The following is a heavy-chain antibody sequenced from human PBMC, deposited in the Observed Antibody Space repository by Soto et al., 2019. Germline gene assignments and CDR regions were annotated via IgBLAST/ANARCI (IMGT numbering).Heavy chain of an antibody. CDR2: IYYSGST. D-gene: IGHD5-12*01. J-gene: IGHJ4*02. CDR1: GGSISSGGYY. CDR3: AREGSGYDHTFFDY. Sequence: SETLSLTCTVSGGSISSGGYYWSWIRQPPGKGLEWIGYIYYSGSTYYNPSLKSRVTISVDTSKNQFSLKLSSVTAADTAVYYCAREGSGYDHTFFDYWGQGTLVTVSS. V-gene: IGHV4-30-4*01.